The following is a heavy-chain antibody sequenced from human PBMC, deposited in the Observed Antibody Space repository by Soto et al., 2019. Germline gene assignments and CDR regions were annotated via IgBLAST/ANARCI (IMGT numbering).Heavy chain of an antibody. CDR1: GFTFNNYW. D-gene: IGHD3-16*01. V-gene: IGHV3-74*01. J-gene: IGHJ4*02. CDR3: ARDLGGPDY. Sequence: QPGGSLRLSCAASGFTFNNYWMHWVRESPGKGLVWVSRINNDGSSTSYADPVKGRFTISRDNAKNTLYLQMNSLRVEDTAVYYCARDLGGPDYWGQGTLVTVSS. CDR2: INNDGSST.